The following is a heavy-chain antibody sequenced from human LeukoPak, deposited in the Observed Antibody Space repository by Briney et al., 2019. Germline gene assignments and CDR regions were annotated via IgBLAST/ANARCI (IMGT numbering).Heavy chain of an antibody. CDR2: IYYSGST. J-gene: IGHJ4*02. CDR3: AREGGGTMYYDSSGYFDY. CDR1: GGSISSYY. Sequence: SEALSLTCTVSGGSISSYYWSWIRQPPGKGPEWIGYIYYSGSTNYNPSLKSRVTISVDTSKNQFSLKLSSVTAADTAVYYCAREGGGTMYYDSSGYFDYWGQGTLVTVSS. V-gene: IGHV4-59*01. D-gene: IGHD3-22*01.